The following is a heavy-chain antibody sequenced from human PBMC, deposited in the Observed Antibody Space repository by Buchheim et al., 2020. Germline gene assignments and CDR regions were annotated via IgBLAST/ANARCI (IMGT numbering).Heavy chain of an antibody. CDR1: GGSISSYY. V-gene: IGHV4-59*01. D-gene: IGHD3-22*01. CDR3: ARAVDSSGTPFDY. Sequence: QVQLQESGPGLVKPSETLSLTCTVSGGSISSYYWSWIRQPPGKGLEWIGYIYYTGSTNYNPSLKSRVTITVDTSKNQFSLKRGSVTAADTAVYYCARAVDSSGTPFDYWGQGTL. J-gene: IGHJ4*02. CDR2: IYYTGST.